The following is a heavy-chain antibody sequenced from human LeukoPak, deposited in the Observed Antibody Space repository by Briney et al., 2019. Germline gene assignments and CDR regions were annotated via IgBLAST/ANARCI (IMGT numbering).Heavy chain of an antibody. CDR1: GFTFDDYA. D-gene: IGHD1-26*01. CDR2: ISWNSGSI. J-gene: IGHJ4*02. Sequence: PGRSLRLSCAASGFTFDDYAMHWVRQAPGKGLEWVSGISWNSGSIGYADSVKGRLTISRDNAKNSLYLQMNSLRAEDTALYYCAKDSMADSPYSGSSGGGYYFDYWGQGTLVTVSS. V-gene: IGHV3-9*01. CDR3: AKDSMADSPYSGSSGGGYYFDY.